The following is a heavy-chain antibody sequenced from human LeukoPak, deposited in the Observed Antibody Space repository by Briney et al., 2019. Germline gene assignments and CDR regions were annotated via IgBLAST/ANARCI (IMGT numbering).Heavy chain of an antibody. CDR2: INHSGST. CDR3: ARGNYGDYVDY. J-gene: IGHJ4*02. V-gene: IGHV4-34*01. D-gene: IGHD4-17*01. Sequence: SETLSLTCAVYGGSFSGYYWSWIRQPPGKGLEWIGEINHSGSTNYNPSLKSRVTILVDTSKNQFSLKLSSVTAADTAVYYCARGNYGDYVDYWGQGTLVTVSS. CDR1: GGSFSGYY.